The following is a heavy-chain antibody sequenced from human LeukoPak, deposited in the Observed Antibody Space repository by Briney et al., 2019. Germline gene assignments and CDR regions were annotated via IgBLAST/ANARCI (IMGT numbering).Heavy chain of an antibody. D-gene: IGHD4-23*01. CDR3: AREGSTALTQIDY. CDR2: INRDGSVT. J-gene: IGHJ4*02. V-gene: IGHV3-74*01. Sequence: AGGSLRLSCAAYGFTFSSHWMQWVRQAPGKGLVWVSRINRDGSVTGHADSVKGRFTISRDNVKNTLYLQMNRVRAEDTAVYFCAREGSTALTQIDYWGQGSPVTVSS. CDR1: GFTFSSHW.